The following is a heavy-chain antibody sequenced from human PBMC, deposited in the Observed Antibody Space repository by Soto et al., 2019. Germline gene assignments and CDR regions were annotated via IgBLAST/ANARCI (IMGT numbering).Heavy chain of an antibody. D-gene: IGHD4-4*01. CDR1: GGTFSSYA. J-gene: IGHJ6*02. V-gene: IGHV1-69*01. CDR2: IIPIFGTA. CDR3: ARTTTVTTSTRYYGMDV. Sequence: QVQLVQSGAEVKKPGSSVKVSCKASGGTFSSYAISWVRQAPGQGLEWMGGIIPIFGTANYAQKFQGRVAIAADESTSTAYMELSSLGSEDTGVYYCARTTTVTTSTRYYGMDVWGQGTTVTVSS.